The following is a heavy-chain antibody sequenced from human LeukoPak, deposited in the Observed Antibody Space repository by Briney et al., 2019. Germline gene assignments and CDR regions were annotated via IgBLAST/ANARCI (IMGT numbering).Heavy chain of an antibody. D-gene: IGHD3-16*01. CDR2: IYYSGST. Sequence: PSETLSLTCTVSGGSISSYYWSWIRQPPGKGLEWIGYIYYSGSTNYNPSLKSRVTISVDTSKNQFSLKLSSVTAADSAVYYCARETSQKGAHYMDVWGKGTTVTISS. CDR3: ARETSQKGAHYMDV. J-gene: IGHJ6*03. CDR1: GGSISSYY. V-gene: IGHV4-59*01.